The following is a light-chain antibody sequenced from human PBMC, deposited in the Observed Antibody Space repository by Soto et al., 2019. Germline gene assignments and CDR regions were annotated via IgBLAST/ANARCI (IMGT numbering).Light chain of an antibody. CDR3: QVRDSSSDHPWV. CDR1: NVGSES. V-gene: IGLV3-21*02. J-gene: IGLJ3*02. Sequence: SYELTQPPSVSVAPGQTARITCGGNNVGSESVHWYQQKPGQAPVLVVYDDSDRPSGIPERFSGSNSGNTATLSISRVEGGDEADYYCQVRDSSSDHPWVFGGGTKVTVL. CDR2: DDS.